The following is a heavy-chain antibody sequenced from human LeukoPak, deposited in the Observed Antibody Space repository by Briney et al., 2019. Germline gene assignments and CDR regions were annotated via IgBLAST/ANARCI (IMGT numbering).Heavy chain of an antibody. CDR1: GFTFSSYW. D-gene: IGHD6-13*01. J-gene: IGHJ4*02. V-gene: IGHV3-7*01. CDR2: IKQDGSEK. Sequence: QTGGSLRLSCTASGFTFSSYWMSWVRQAPGKGLEWVANIKQDGSEKHHVDSVKGRFTISRDNAKNSLYLQMNSLRAEDTAVYYCARIGYSSSSTDYWGQGILVTVAS. CDR3: ARIGYSSSSTDY.